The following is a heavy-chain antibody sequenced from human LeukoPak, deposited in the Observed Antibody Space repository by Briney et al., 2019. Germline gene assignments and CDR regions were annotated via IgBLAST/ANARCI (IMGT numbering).Heavy chain of an antibody. Sequence: GRALRLSCAASGFTFSSYGMHWVRQAPGKGLEWVAVIWYDGSNKYYADSVKGRFTISRDNSKNTLYLQMNSLRAENTAVYYCARDCTNGVCYGTDFDYWGQGTLVTVSS. V-gene: IGHV3-33*01. D-gene: IGHD2-8*01. CDR1: GFTFSSYG. CDR2: IWYDGSNK. J-gene: IGHJ4*02. CDR3: ARDCTNGVCYGTDFDY.